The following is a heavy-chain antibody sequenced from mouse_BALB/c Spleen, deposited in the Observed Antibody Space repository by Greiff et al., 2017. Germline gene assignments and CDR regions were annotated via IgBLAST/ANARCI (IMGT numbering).Heavy chain of an antibody. D-gene: IGHD2-14*01. V-gene: IGHV5-9-4*01. CDR2: ISSGGSYT. CDR3: ARGYQAMDY. CDR1: GFTFSSYA. J-gene: IGHJ4*01. Sequence: EVKLMESGGGLVKPGGSLKLSCAASGFTFSSYAMSWVRQSPEKRLEWVAEISSGGSYTYYPDTVTGRFTISRDNAKNTLYLEMSSLRSEDTAMYYCARGYQAMDYWGQGTSVTVSS.